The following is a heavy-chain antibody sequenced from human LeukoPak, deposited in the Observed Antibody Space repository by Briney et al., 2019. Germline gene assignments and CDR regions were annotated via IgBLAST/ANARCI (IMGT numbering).Heavy chain of an antibody. V-gene: IGHV4-34*01. CDR3: ARRLIGRRAYYFDY. CDR1: GGSFSGYY. D-gene: IGHD3-16*01. Sequence: SETLSLTCAVYGGSFSGYYWSWIRQPPGKGLEWIGEINHSGNTNYNPSLKSRVTISVDTSKNQFSLKLSSVTAADTAVYYCARRLIGRRAYYFDYWGQGTLVTVSS. CDR2: INHSGNT. J-gene: IGHJ4*02.